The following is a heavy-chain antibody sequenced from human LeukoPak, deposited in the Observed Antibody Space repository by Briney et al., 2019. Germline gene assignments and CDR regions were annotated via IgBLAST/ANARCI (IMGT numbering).Heavy chain of an antibody. V-gene: IGHV4-39*07. CDR1: GGSISSSSYY. CDR3: ARGETYYDFWSGYSYYFDY. J-gene: IGHJ4*02. CDR2: IYYSGST. Sequence: SETLSLTCTVSGGSISSSSYYWGWIRQPPGKGLEWIGSIYYSGSTNYNPSLKSRVTISVDTSKNQFSLKLSSVTAADTAAYYCARGETYYDFWSGYSYYFDYWGRGTLVTVSS. D-gene: IGHD3-3*01.